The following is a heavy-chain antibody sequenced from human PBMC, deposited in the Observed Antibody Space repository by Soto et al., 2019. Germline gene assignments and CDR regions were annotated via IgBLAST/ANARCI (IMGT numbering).Heavy chain of an antibody. Sequence: GGSLRLSCAASGFTFDDYAMHWVRQAPGKGLEWVSGISWNSGSIGYADSVKGRFTISRDNAKNSLYLQMNSLRAEDTALYYCAKDSCYGSGTALDYWGQGTLVTVSS. CDR3: AKDSCYGSGTALDY. V-gene: IGHV3-9*01. CDR1: GFTFDDYA. J-gene: IGHJ4*02. CDR2: ISWNSGSI. D-gene: IGHD3-10*01.